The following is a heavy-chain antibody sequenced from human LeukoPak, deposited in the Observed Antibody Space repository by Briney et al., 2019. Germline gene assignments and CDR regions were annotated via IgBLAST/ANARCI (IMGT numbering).Heavy chain of an antibody. CDR2: INHSGST. CDR3: ASFYYCGSSVFDY. V-gene: IGHV4-34*01. J-gene: IGHJ4*02. D-gene: IGHD3-22*01. Sequence: SETLSLTCAVYGGSFSGYYWSWIRQPPGKGLEWIGEINHSGSTNYNPSLKSRVTISVDTSKNQFSLKLSSVTAADTAVYYCASFYYCGSSVFDYWGQGTLVTVSS. CDR1: GGSFSGYY.